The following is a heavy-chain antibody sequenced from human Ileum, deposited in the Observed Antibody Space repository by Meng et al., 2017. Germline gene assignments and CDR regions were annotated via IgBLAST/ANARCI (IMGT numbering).Heavy chain of an antibody. CDR2: MNLGGSP. V-gene: IGHV4-4*03. CDR3: AHIFDS. CDR1: GLSTSSSDW. J-gene: IGHJ4*02. Sequence: QVQLKGSGPGWGGLPGPLSSPGAVSGLSTSSSDWWGGVRQPPGKGLEWIAEMNLGGSPNYNPSLKSRVTMSVDKSNDHLSLQLTSVSAADTAVYYCAHIFDSWGQGTLVTVSS.